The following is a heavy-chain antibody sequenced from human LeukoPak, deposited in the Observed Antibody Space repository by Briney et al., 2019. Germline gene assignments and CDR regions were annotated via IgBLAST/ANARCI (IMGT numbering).Heavy chain of an antibody. CDR3: ASGRLSGKGFDY. Sequence: GGSLRLSRSASGFTFSSYAMHWVRQAPRKGPEYVSAISSNGGSTYYADSVKGRFTISRDTSKNTLYLQMNSLRAEDTAVYYCASGRLSGKGFDYWGQGTLVTVSS. CDR1: GFTFSSYA. V-gene: IGHV3-64*04. J-gene: IGHJ4*02. CDR2: ISSNGGST. D-gene: IGHD1-26*01.